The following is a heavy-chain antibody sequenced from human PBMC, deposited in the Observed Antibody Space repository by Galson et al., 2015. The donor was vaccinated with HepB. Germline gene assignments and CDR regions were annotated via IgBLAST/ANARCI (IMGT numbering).Heavy chain of an antibody. CDR2: ISSSSSTI. J-gene: IGHJ3*02. Sequence: SLRLSCAASGFTFSSYSMNWVRQAPGKGLEWVSYISSSSSTIYYADSVKGRFTISRDNAKNSLYLQMNSLRDEDTAVYYCAREGHCGGDCYYSRDWTDDAFDIWGQGTMVTVSS. CDR1: GFTFSSYS. CDR3: AREGHCGGDCYYSRDWTDDAFDI. V-gene: IGHV3-48*02. D-gene: IGHD2-21*02.